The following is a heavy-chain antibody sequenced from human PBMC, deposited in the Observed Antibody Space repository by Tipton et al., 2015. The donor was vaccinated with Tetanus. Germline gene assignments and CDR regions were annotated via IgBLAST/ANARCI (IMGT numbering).Heavy chain of an antibody. CDR3: ARSGLYDFWSGYYLSGWFGP. V-gene: IGHV1-18*04. Sequence: QLVQSGAEVKKPGASVKVSCKASGYTFTSYGISWVRQAPGQGLEWMGWISAYNGNTNYAQKLQGRVTMTTDTSTSTAYMERRSLRSDDTAVYYCARSGLYDFWSGYYLSGWFGPWGQGTLVTVSS. D-gene: IGHD3-3*01. CDR2: ISAYNGNT. CDR1: GYTFTSYG. J-gene: IGHJ5*02.